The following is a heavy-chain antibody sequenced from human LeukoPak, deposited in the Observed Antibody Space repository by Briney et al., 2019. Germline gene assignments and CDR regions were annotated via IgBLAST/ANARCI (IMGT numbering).Heavy chain of an antibody. CDR2: IHHSGST. CDR3: ARDNYDILTGTHSDY. D-gene: IGHD3-9*01. V-gene: IGHV4-38-2*02. J-gene: IGHJ4*02. CDR1: GYSISSGYY. Sequence: PSETLSLTCTVSGYSISSGYYWGWIRQPPGKGLEWIGSIHHSGSTYYNPSLKSRVTISVDTSKNQFSLKLSSVTAADTAVYYCARDNYDILTGTHSDYWGQGTLVTVSS.